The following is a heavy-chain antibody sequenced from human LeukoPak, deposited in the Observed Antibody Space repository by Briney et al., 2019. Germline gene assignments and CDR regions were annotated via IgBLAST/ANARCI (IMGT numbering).Heavy chain of an antibody. J-gene: IGHJ5*02. CDR2: ISYDGSNK. CDR1: GFTFSSYA. Sequence: SLTLSCAASGFTFSSYAMHWVRQAPATGMERVAVISYDGSNKYYADSVKGRFTTPSDNSKNTLYLQMNSLSAEDTAVYYSARDRPLSSGWSKGWFDPWGQGTLVTVSS. D-gene: IGHD6-19*01. CDR3: ARDRPLSSGWSKGWFDP. V-gene: IGHV3-30*04.